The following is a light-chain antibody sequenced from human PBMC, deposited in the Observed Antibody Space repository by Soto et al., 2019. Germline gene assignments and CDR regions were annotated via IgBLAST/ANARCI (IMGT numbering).Light chain of an antibody. CDR3: QQYNSYSGT. J-gene: IGKJ1*01. CDR1: QSISSW. CDR2: KAS. V-gene: IGKV1-5*03. Sequence: DIQMTQSPSTLSASVGDRVTITCRACQSISSWLAWYQQKPGKAPKLLIYKASSLESGVPSRFSGSGSGTEFTLTISSLQPDDFATYYCQQYNSYSGTFGQGTKVEIK.